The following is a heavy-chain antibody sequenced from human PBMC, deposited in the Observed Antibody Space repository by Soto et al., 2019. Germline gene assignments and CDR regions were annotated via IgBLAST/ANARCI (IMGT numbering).Heavy chain of an antibody. D-gene: IGHD5-12*01. CDR1: GYSFTSYW. J-gene: IGHJ6*02. CDR2: IYPGDSDT. Sequence: GESLKISCKGSGYSFTSYWIGWVRQMPGKGLEWMGIIYPGDSDTRYSPSFQGQVTISADKSISTAYLQWSSLKASDTAMYYCARFSGYDRLNYYYYYGMDVWGQGTTVTVSS. CDR3: ARFSGYDRLNYYYYYGMDV. V-gene: IGHV5-51*01.